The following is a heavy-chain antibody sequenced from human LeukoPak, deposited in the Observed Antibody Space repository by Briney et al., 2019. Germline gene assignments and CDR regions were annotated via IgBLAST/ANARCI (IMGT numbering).Heavy chain of an antibody. CDR1: GGSISSYY. V-gene: IGHV4-59*01. CDR2: IYYSGST. D-gene: IGHD3-10*01. Sequence: SETLSLTCTVSGGSISSYYWSWIRQAPGKGLEWIGYIYYSGSTNYNPSLKSRVTISVDTSKNQFSLKLSSVTAADTAVYYCARFYYYGSGSYLDYWGQGTLVTVSS. J-gene: IGHJ4*02. CDR3: ARFYYYGSGSYLDY.